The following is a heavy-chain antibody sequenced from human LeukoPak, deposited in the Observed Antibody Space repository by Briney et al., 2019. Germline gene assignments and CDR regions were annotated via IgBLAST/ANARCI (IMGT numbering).Heavy chain of an antibody. V-gene: IGHV1-69*06. D-gene: IGHD1-26*01. Sequence: ASVKVSCKASGGTFSSYAISWVRQAPGQGLEWMGGIIPIFGTANYAQKFQGRVTITADKSTSTAYMELSSLRSEDTAVYYCARLALQEVGATQTYYLDYWGQGTLVTVSS. CDR1: GGTFSSYA. CDR3: ARLALQEVGATQTYYLDY. CDR2: IIPIFGTA. J-gene: IGHJ4*02.